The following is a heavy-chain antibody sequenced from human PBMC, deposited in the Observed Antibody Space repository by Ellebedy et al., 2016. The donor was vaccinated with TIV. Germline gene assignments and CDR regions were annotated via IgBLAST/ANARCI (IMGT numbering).Heavy chain of an antibody. V-gene: IGHV3-30-3*01. CDR3: AVSRWAAAGLYYFYF. CDR2: ISDDGTSE. Sequence: GESLKISCAASGFTFSYYALHWVRQAPGKGLEWVAVISDDGTSEHYGDSVKGRFTISRDNSKNTLYMQMNSLRVEDTALYYSAVSRWAAAGLYYFYFWGQGTLVTVSS. D-gene: IGHD6-13*01. J-gene: IGHJ4*01. CDR1: GFTFSYYA.